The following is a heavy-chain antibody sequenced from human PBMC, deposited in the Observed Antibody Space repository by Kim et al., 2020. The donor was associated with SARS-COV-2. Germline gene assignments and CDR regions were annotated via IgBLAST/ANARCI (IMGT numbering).Heavy chain of an antibody. D-gene: IGHD5-12*01. Sequence: GGSLRLSCAASGFTFSSYSMNWVRQAPGKGLEWVSSISSSSYIYYADSVKGRFTISRDNAKNSLYLQMNSLRAEDTAVYYCARDPPRATIPEADAFDIWGQGTMVTVSS. CDR3: ARDPPRATIPEADAFDI. CDR2: ISSSSYI. V-gene: IGHV3-21*01. CDR1: GFTFSSYS. J-gene: IGHJ3*02.